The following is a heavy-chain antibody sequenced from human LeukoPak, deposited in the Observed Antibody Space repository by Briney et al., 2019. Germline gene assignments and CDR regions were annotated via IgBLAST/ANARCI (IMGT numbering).Heavy chain of an antibody. CDR3: ARGNYYDSRGFSVTEH. Sequence: GGPLRLSCATSGFTFSYYVFHWVRQAPGKGLDWVAAISRDGTAYYADFVKGRFTVSRDTSEDTVFLQMVSLGLGDTAVYYCARGNYYDSRGFSVTEHWGQGTLVTVSS. CDR2: ISRDGTA. CDR1: GFTFSYYV. V-gene: IGHV3-30*04. J-gene: IGHJ4*02. D-gene: IGHD3-22*01.